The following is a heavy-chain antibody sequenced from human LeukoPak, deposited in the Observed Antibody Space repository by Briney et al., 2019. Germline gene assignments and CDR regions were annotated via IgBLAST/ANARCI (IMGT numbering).Heavy chain of an antibody. CDR3: ARAGHCGGDCYFWASSYYYYMDV. D-gene: IGHD2-21*02. Sequence: GGSLRLSCAASGFTFSSYWMHWVRQAPGKGLVWVSRINSDESSTSYADSVKGRFTISRDNAKSTLYLQMNSLRAEDTAVYYCARAGHCGGDCYFWASSYYYYMDVWGKGTTVTVSS. CDR1: GFTFSSYW. V-gene: IGHV3-74*01. J-gene: IGHJ6*03. CDR2: INSDESST.